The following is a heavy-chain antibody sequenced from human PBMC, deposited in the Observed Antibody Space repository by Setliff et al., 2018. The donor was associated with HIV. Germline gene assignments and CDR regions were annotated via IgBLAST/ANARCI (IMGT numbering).Heavy chain of an antibody. Sequence: GESLKISCAASGFTFSRFDMSWVRQAPGKGLEWVSVISGRGGSTYYADSVKGRFTISRDNSKNTLYLQMNSLRAEDTAVYYCAKGADPGSSGHYAPYYFDYWGQGKRVTVSS. V-gene: IGHV3-23*01. CDR1: GFTFSRFD. CDR3: AKGADPGSSGHYAPYYFDY. J-gene: IGHJ4*02. D-gene: IGHD3-22*01. CDR2: ISGRGGST.